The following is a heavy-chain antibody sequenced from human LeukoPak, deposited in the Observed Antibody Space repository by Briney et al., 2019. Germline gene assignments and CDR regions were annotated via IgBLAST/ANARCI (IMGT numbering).Heavy chain of an antibody. CDR1: GGSISSGGYS. V-gene: IGHV4-30-2*01. CDR2: IYHSGST. D-gene: IGHD2-8*01. J-gene: IGHJ5*02. Sequence: SSETLSLTCAVSGGSISSGGYSWSWIRQPPGKGLEWIGYIYHSGSTYYNPSPKSRVTISVDRSKNQFSLKLSSVTAADTAVYYCARASLGYCTNGVCPTRVDPWGQGTLVTVSS. CDR3: ARASLGYCTNGVCPTRVDP.